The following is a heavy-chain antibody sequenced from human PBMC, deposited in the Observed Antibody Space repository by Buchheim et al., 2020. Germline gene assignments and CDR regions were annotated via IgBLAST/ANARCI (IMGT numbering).Heavy chain of an antibody. CDR2: ISYDGSNK. J-gene: IGHJ6*02. V-gene: IGHV3-30*04. Sequence: QVQLVESGGGVVQPERSLRLSCAASGFTFSSHPMHWVRQAPGKGLEWVAVISYDGSNKYYADSVKGRFTISRDTSKDTLFLQMNSLRAEDTAVYYCARAELGGYYYYGMDVWGQGTT. D-gene: IGHD1-7*01. CDR3: ARAELGGYYYYGMDV. CDR1: GFTFSSHP.